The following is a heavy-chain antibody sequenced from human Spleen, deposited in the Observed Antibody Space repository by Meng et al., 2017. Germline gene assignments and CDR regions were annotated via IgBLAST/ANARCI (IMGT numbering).Heavy chain of an antibody. V-gene: IGHV3-9*01. D-gene: IGHD3-22*01. CDR1: GFNFGDYA. J-gene: IGHJ1*01. CDR2: ISWNSGSI. Sequence: SLKISCAASGFNFGDYAMCWVRQAPGKGLEWVSGISWNSGSIGYADSVKGRFTISRDNAKNSLYLQMNSLRAEDTAVYYCARVGYYDSSNYYAYFQHWGQGTLVTVSS. CDR3: ARVGYYDSSNYYAYFQH.